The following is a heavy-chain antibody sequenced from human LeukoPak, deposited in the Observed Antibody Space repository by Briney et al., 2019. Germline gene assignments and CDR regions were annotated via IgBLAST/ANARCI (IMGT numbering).Heavy chain of an antibody. CDR2: IVGSGGDT. Sequence: GGSLRLSCAASGFTFSNYAMSWVRQAPGKGLEWVSAIVGSGGDTFHADSVKGRFTISRDNSKNTLYLQMNSLRAEDTAVYYCAKGIYYYDSSGSDYWGQGTLVTVSS. J-gene: IGHJ4*02. CDR1: GFTFSNYA. V-gene: IGHV3-23*01. CDR3: AKGIYYYDSSGSDY. D-gene: IGHD3-22*01.